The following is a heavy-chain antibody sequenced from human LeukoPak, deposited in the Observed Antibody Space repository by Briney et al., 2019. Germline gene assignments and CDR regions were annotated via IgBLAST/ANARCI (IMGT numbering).Heavy chain of an antibody. J-gene: IGHJ4*02. V-gene: IGHV3-48*01. CDR1: GFTFSSYS. CDR2: ISNSSSTI. CDR3: ARARV. Sequence: GGSLRLSCAASGFTFSSYSMNWVRQAPGKGLEWVSYISNSSSTIYYADSVKGRFTISRDNAKNSLYLQMNSLRAEDTAVYYCARARVWGQGTLVTVSS.